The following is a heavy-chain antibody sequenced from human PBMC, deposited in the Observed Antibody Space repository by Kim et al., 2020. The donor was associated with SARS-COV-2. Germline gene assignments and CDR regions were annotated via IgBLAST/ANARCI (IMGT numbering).Heavy chain of an antibody. J-gene: IGHJ6*02. D-gene: IGHD3-10*01. Sequence: ASVKVSCKASGYTFTSYAMHWVRQAPGQRLEWMGWINAGNGNTKYSQKFQGRVTITRDTSASTAYMELSSLRSEDTAVYYCARDSLFRGGYYYGMDVWGQGTTVTVSS. V-gene: IGHV1-3*01. CDR1: GYTFTSYA. CDR3: ARDSLFRGGYYYGMDV. CDR2: INAGNGNT.